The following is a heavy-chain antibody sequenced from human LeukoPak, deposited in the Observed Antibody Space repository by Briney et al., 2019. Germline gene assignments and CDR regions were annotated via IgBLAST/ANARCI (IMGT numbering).Heavy chain of an antibody. V-gene: IGHV3-21*01. J-gene: IGHJ6*03. CDR2: ISSSSSYI. CDR1: GFTFSSYS. Sequence: GGSLRLSCAASGFTFSSYSMNWVRQAPGKGLELVSSISSSSSYIYYADSVKGRFTISRDNAKNSLYLQMNSLRAEDTAVYYCAREQSMVAQPPETYYYYMDVWGKGTTVTVSS. CDR3: AREQSMVAQPPETYYYYMDV. D-gene: IGHD3-10*01.